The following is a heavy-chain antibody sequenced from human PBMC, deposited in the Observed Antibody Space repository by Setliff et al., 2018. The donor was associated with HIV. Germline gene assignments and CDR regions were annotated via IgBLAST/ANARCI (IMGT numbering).Heavy chain of an antibody. CDR3: SRSRNLDY. CDR2: MLPILGMG. Sequence: SVKVSCKTSGGTFSTYVITWVRQAPGQGLEWMGGMLPILGMGDFAQKFQARLTFTRDTSASTVYMELSSLRSEDTAMYYCSRSRNLDYWGQGTLVTVSS. D-gene: IGHD4-4*01. CDR1: GGTFSTYV. V-gene: IGHV1-69*10. J-gene: IGHJ4*02.